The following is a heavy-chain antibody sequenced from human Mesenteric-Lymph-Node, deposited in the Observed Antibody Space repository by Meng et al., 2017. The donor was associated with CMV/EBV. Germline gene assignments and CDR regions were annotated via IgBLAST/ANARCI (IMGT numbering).Heavy chain of an antibody. CDR2: IYHSGST. Sequence: AVSGGSISSSNWWSWVRQPPGKGLEWIGEIYHSGSTNYNPSLKSRVTISVDKSKNQFSLKLSSVTAADTAVYYCARDWSSSGYNWFDPWGQGTLVTVSS. CDR3: ARDWSSSGYNWFDP. CDR1: GGSISSSNW. J-gene: IGHJ5*02. D-gene: IGHD3-22*01. V-gene: IGHV4-4*02.